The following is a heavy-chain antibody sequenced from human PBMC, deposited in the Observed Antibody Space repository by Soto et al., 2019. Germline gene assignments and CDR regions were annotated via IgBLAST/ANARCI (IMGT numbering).Heavy chain of an antibody. CDR1: GYAFTTYG. Sequence: QVHLVQSGAEVKKPGASVKVSCKGSGYAFTTYGITWVRQAPGQGLEWMGWISAHNGNTNYAQKRQGRVTVTRDASTSTAYMELRGVGSDDTAVYYGARGRYGDYWGQGALVTVSS. J-gene: IGHJ4*02. CDR3: ARGRYGDY. D-gene: IGHD1-1*01. V-gene: IGHV1-18*01. CDR2: ISAHNGNT.